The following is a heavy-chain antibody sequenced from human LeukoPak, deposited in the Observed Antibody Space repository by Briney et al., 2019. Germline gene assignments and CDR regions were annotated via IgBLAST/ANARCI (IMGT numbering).Heavy chain of an antibody. CDR3: AEDNELGGGYSSSSVGVDY. V-gene: IGHV3-43*02. D-gene: IGHD6-6*01. CDR1: GFTFDDYA. Sequence: QPGGSLRLSCAASGFTFDDYAMHWVRQAPGKGLEWVSLISGDGGSTYYADSVKGRFTISRDNSKNSLYLQMHSLRTEDTALYYCAEDNELGGGYSSSSVGVDYWGQGTLVTVSS. J-gene: IGHJ4*02. CDR2: ISGDGGST.